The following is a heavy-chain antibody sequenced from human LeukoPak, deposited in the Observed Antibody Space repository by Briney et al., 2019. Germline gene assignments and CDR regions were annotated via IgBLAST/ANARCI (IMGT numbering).Heavy chain of an antibody. D-gene: IGHD5-24*01. J-gene: IGHJ4*02. CDR3: ARRGRDGYIDY. CDR2: IYYSGST. CDR1: GGSISSSSYY. V-gene: IGHV4-39*07. Sequence: PSETLSLTCTVSGGSISSSSYYWGWIRQPPGKGLEWIGSIYYSGSTYYNPSLKSRVTISVDTSKNQFSLKLSSVTAADTAVYYCARRGRDGYIDYWGQGTLVTVSS.